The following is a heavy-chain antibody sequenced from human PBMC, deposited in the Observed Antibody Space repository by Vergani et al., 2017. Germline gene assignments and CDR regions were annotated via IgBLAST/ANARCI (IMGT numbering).Heavy chain of an antibody. V-gene: IGHV3-30*18. D-gene: IGHD1-1*01. CDR3: AEDWKSGYYYGAMDV. CDR1: GFTFSSYG. CDR2: ISYDGSNK. J-gene: IGHJ6*02. Sequence: QVQLVESGGGVVQPGRSLRLSCAASGFTFSSYGMHWVRQAPGKGLEWVAVISYDGSNKYYADSVKGRFAISRDNSKNTLYLQMNSLRAEDTAVYYCAEDWKSGYYYGAMDVWGQGTTVTVSS.